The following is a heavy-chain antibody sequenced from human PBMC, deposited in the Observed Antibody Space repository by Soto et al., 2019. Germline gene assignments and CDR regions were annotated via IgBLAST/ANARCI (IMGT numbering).Heavy chain of an antibody. J-gene: IGHJ6*03. V-gene: IGHV3-23*01. Sequence: GGSLRLSCAASGFTFSSYAMSWVRQAPGKGLEWVSAISGSGGSTYYADSVKGRFTISRDNSKNTLYLQMNSLRAEDTAVYYCAKGRYFDWLLYYYMDVWGKGTTVTVSS. D-gene: IGHD3-9*01. CDR1: GFTFSSYA. CDR3: AKGRYFDWLLYYYMDV. CDR2: ISGSGGST.